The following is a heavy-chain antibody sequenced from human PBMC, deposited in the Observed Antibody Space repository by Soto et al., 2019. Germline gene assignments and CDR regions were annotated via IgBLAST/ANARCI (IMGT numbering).Heavy chain of an antibody. D-gene: IGHD3-16*01. CDR2: ISYDGSNK. CDR3: ARDGGSY. J-gene: IGHJ4*02. CDR1: GFTFNSYA. V-gene: IGHV3-30-3*01. Sequence: QVQLVESGGGVVQPGRSLRLSCAASGFTFNSYAMHWVRQTLGKGLEWVAVISYDGSNKYYADSVKGRFTISRDNSMHTLYLQMNSLRADDTAVYYCARDGGSYWGQGTLVTVSS.